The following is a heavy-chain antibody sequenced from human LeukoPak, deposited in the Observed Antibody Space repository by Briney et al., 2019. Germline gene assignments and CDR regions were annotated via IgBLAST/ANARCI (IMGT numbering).Heavy chain of an antibody. J-gene: IGHJ3*02. Sequence: PGGSLRLSCAASGFTFSSYAMSWVRQAPGKGLEWVSAISGSGGSTYYADSVKGRFTISRDNSKNTLYLQMNSLRAEDTAVYYCAQSVYDSSGYYYEGGAFDIWGQGTMVTVSS. D-gene: IGHD3-22*01. CDR1: GFTFSSYA. CDR2: ISGSGGST. CDR3: AQSVYDSSGYYYEGGAFDI. V-gene: IGHV3-23*01.